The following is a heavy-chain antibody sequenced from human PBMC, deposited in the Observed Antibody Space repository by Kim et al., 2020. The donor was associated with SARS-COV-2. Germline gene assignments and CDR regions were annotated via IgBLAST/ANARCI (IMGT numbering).Heavy chain of an antibody. Sequence: SVKVSCKASGGTFSSYAISWVRQAPGQGLEWMGRIIPILGIANYAQKFQGRVTITADKSTSTAYMELSSLRSEDTAVYYCARVVGIAAPDYWGQGTLVTVSS. J-gene: IGHJ4*02. D-gene: IGHD6-6*01. CDR3: ARVVGIAAPDY. CDR2: IIPILGIA. CDR1: GGTFSSYA. V-gene: IGHV1-69*04.